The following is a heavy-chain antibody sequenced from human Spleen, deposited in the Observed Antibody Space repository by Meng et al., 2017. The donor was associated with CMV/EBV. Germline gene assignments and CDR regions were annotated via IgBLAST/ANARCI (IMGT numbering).Heavy chain of an antibody. Sequence: GESLKISCAASGFTFRSYDINWVRQAPGKGLDWVSGISTGGETYYADSVKGRFTISRDNSKNTLYLQMNSLRAEDTAVYYCARAIKHYYGSGSSTYYYYYGMDVWGQGTTVTVSS. J-gene: IGHJ6*02. CDR2: ISTGGET. D-gene: IGHD3-10*01. V-gene: IGHV3-23*01. CDR3: ARAIKHYYGSGSSTYYYYYGMDV. CDR1: GFTFRSYD.